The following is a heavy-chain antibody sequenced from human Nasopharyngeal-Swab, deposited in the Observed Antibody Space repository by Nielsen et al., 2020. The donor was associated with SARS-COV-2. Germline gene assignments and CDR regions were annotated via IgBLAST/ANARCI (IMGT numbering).Heavy chain of an antibody. CDR3: ATPWELSAY. CDR2: VYYGGNT. Sequence: RQAPGKGLEWIGSVYYGGNTYYNPSLKSRVTISVDTSKNQFSLKLGSVTAADTAVYYCATPWELSAYWGQGTLVTVSS. D-gene: IGHD1-26*01. V-gene: IGHV4-39*01. J-gene: IGHJ4*02.